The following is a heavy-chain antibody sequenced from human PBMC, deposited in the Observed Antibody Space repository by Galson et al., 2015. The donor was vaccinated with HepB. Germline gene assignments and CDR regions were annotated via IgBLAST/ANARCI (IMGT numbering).Heavy chain of an antibody. CDR3: ARDYDSSGYSNWFDP. J-gene: IGHJ5*02. Sequence: SLRLSCAASGFTFSSYSMNWVRQAPGKGLEWVSYISSSSSTIYYADSVKGRFTISRDNAKNSLYLQMNSLRDEDTAVYYCARDYDSSGYSNWFDPWGQGTLVTVSS. V-gene: IGHV3-48*02. CDR2: ISSSSSTI. CDR1: GFTFSSYS. D-gene: IGHD3-22*01.